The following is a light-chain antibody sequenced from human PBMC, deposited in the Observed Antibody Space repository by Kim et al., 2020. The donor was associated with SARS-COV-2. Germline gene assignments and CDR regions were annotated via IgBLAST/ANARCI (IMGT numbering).Light chain of an antibody. CDR1: NSNIGSNA. CDR2: NNN. V-gene: IGLV1-44*01. J-gene: IGLJ2*01. Sequence: QSVVTQPPSASGTPGQRVTISCSGSNSNIGSNAVNWYQQLPGTAPKVLIYNNNRRPSWVPDRFSGSKSGTSASLAISGLQSEDEADYYCAVWDDSLNGPVFGGGTQLTVL. CDR3: AVWDDSLNGPV.